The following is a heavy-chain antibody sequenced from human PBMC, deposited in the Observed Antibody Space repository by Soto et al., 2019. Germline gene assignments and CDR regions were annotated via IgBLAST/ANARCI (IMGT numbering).Heavy chain of an antibody. D-gene: IGHD3-10*01. CDR1: GFTFSSYA. Sequence: GGSLRLSCAASGFTFSSYAMSWVRQAPGKGLEWVSAISGSGGSTYYADSVKGRFTISRDNSKNTLYLQMNSLRAEDTAVYYCAKMALLSAYYYGSGSSPFDYWGQGTLVTVSS. V-gene: IGHV3-23*01. CDR2: ISGSGGST. CDR3: AKMALLSAYYYGSGSSPFDY. J-gene: IGHJ4*02.